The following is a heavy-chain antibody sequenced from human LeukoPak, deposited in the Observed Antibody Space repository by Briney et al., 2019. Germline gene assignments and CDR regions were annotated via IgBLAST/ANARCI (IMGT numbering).Heavy chain of an antibody. V-gene: IGHV3-9*01. Sequence: GGSLRLSCAVSGFSVSGYWMTWVRQAPGKGLEWVSGISWNSGSIGYADSVKGRFTISRDNAKNSLYLQMNSLRAEDTALYYCAKDGGYCSSTSCYGLDPWGQGTLVTVSS. CDR3: AKDGGYCSSTSCYGLDP. J-gene: IGHJ5*02. CDR2: ISWNSGSI. D-gene: IGHD2-2*01. CDR1: GFSVSGYW.